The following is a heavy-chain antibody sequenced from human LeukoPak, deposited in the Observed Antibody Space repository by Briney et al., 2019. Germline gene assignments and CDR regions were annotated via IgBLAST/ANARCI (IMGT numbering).Heavy chain of an antibody. D-gene: IGHD6-25*01. Sequence: SETLSLTCTVSGGSISSYYWSWIRQPPGKGLEWIANIYHTGSTNYSPSLSSRVTISIDTAKNQFSLKLTSVTAADTAVYYCVRRGRNSSGWQDYLWGQGTLVTVSS. CDR2: IYHTGST. V-gene: IGHV4-59*01. CDR3: VRRGRNSSGWQDYL. J-gene: IGHJ4*02. CDR1: GGSISSYY.